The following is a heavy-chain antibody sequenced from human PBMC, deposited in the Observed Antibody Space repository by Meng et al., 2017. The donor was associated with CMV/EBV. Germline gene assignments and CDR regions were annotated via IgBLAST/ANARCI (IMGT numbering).Heavy chain of an antibody. CDR3: ARGGGGEWELLHYFDY. CDR2: INHSGST. J-gene: IGHJ4*02. D-gene: IGHD1-26*01. Sequence: VQLQPGGAGLFNPSEALALPCAVYGGSFSGYYWSWIRQPPWKGLEWIGEINHSGSTNYPPSLKSRVTISVDTSKNQFSLKLSSVTAADTAVYYCARGGGGEWELLHYFDYWGQGTLVTVSS. V-gene: IGHV4-34*01. CDR1: GGSFSGYY.